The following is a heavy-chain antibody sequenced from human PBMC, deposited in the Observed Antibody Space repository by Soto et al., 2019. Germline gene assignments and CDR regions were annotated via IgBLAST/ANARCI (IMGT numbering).Heavy chain of an antibody. V-gene: IGHV3-23*01. CDR3: AKRTNWDNGAFDF. CDR1: GFSFSIYA. CDR2: FSGSGGST. J-gene: IGHJ3*01. D-gene: IGHD7-27*01. Sequence: EVQLLESGGGLVQPGGSLRLSCAASGFSFSIYAMSWVRQPPGKRLEWVSSFSGSGGSTYYADSVKGRFTISRDNCKNTLYLQMNRLRAEDTAVYDCAKRTNWDNGAFDFWGQGTTVTVSS.